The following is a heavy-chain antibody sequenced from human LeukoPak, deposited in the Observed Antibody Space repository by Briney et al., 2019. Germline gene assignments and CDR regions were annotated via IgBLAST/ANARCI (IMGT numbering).Heavy chain of an antibody. J-gene: IGHJ4*02. CDR2: ISSSSSYI. Sequence: GGSLRLSCAASGFTFSSYTMNWVRQAPGKGLEWVSSISSSSSYIYYADSVKGRFTISRDNAKNSLYLQMNSLRAEDTAVYYCARESHGVFDYWGQGTLVTVSS. CDR3: ARESHGVFDY. D-gene: IGHD3-16*01. CDR1: GFTFSSYT. V-gene: IGHV3-21*01.